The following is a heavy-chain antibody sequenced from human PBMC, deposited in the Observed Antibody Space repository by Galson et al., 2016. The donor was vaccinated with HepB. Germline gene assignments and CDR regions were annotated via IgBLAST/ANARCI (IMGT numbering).Heavy chain of an antibody. J-gene: IGHJ6*02. D-gene: IGHD4-11*01. CDR2: IWYGDVNIK. CDR3: ARGTTESDYPSYYGLDV. CDR1: GFTFSSHG. Sequence: SLRLSCAASGFTFSSHGMHWVRQAPGKGLEWLAVIWYGDVNIKVYADSVKGRFTISRDNSKNTLFLQMNNLRADDTAVYYCARGTTESDYPSYYGLDVWGQGATVTVSS. V-gene: IGHV3-33*01.